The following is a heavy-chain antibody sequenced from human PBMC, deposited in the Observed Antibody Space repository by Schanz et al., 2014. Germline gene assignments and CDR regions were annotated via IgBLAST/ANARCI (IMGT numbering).Heavy chain of an antibody. V-gene: IGHV1-18*01. Sequence: QVQLVQSGAEVKKPGASVKVSCKTSGYTFSSYGITWVRQAPGQGLEWMGWISPYNGNTNYAPKVQGRVTVTTDTSTSTVYMELRSLTSDDTAVCFCARGGGPEDVFDIWGQGTILTVSS. CDR1: GYTFSSYG. CDR2: ISPYNGNT. J-gene: IGHJ3*02. D-gene: IGHD5-12*01. CDR3: ARGGGPEDVFDI.